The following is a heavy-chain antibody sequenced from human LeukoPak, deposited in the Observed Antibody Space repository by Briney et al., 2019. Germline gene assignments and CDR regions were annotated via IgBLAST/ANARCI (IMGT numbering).Heavy chain of an antibody. Sequence: SVKVSCKASGGTFSSYAISWVRQAPGQGLEWMGGIIPIFGTANYAQKFQGRVTIIADESTSTAYMELSSLRSEDTAVYYCARDPSYYYDSSGYYDFDYWGQGTLVTVSS. CDR3: ARDPSYYYDSSGYYDFDY. CDR2: IIPIFGTA. V-gene: IGHV1-69*13. CDR1: GGTFSSYA. D-gene: IGHD3-22*01. J-gene: IGHJ4*02.